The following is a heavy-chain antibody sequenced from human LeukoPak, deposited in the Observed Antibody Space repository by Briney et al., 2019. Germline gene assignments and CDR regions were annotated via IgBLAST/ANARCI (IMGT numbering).Heavy chain of an antibody. V-gene: IGHV4-31*03. J-gene: IGHJ4*02. CDR2: IYYSGST. CDR3: ARGHLGGFYSHGSQSFDY. Sequence: SETLSLTCTVSGGSISSGGYYWSWIRQHPGKGLEWIGYIYYSGSTYYNPSLKSRVTISVDTSKNQFSLKLSSVTAADTAVYYCARGHLGGFYSHGSQSFDYWGQGTLVTVSS. CDR1: GGSISSGGYY. D-gene: IGHD5-18*01.